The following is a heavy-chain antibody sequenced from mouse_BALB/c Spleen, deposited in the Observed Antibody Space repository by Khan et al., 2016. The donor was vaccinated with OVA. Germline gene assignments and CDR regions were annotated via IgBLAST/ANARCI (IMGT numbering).Heavy chain of an antibody. V-gene: IGHV5-6-3*01. CDR2: INSIGGKT. J-gene: IGHJ3*01. Sequence: EVELVESGGGLVQPGGSLKLSCAASGFTFSSYGMSWVRQTPDKRLELVATINSIGGKTYYPDSETGRFTISSDNANNTLYLQMSSLKSEDTAMYYGARERRGYSLFAYWGQGTLVTVSA. D-gene: IGHD2-3*01. CDR3: ARERRGYSLFAY. CDR1: GFTFSSYG.